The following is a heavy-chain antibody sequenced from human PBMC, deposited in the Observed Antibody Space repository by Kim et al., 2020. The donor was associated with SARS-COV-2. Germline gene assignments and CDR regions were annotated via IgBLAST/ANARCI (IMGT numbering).Heavy chain of an antibody. J-gene: IGHJ5*02. Sequence: YQPSLESRVTISVDTSKNQRSLKLSSVTPAATAVYYCARALVTRTSWFDPWGQGTLVTVSS. V-gene: IGHV4-59*01. CDR3: ARALVTRTSWFDP. D-gene: IGHD2-21*02.